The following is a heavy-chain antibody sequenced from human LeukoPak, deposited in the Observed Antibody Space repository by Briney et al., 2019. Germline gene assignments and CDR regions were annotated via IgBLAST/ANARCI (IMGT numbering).Heavy chain of an antibody. Sequence: GESLRLSCAASGFTFTSYTLSWVRQAPGKGLEWASAISSSGTSIYYADSVKGRFATSRDNAKNSLFLQMNSLRVEDTAVYYCARGSFASAWFSDWGQGTLVTVSS. V-gene: IGHV3-21*01. CDR1: GFTFTSYT. CDR3: ARGSFASAWFSD. J-gene: IGHJ4*02. D-gene: IGHD6-19*01. CDR2: ISSSGTSI.